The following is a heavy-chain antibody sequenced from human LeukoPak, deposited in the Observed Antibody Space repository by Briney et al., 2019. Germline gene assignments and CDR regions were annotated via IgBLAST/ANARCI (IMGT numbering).Heavy chain of an antibody. Sequence: QPGGSLRLSCAASGFTFSDYWMHWVRQAPGKGLVWVSRINSDGSSTSYADSVTGRFTISRDNAKSTLYLQMNSLRAEDTAVYYCTRGYCSGGSCHIPFDYWGQGTLVAVSS. J-gene: IGHJ4*02. CDR3: TRGYCSGGSCHIPFDY. D-gene: IGHD2-15*01. CDR2: INSDGSST. V-gene: IGHV3-74*01. CDR1: GFTFSDYW.